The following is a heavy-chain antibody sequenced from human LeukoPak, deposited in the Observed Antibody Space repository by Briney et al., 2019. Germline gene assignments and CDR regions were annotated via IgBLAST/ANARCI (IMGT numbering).Heavy chain of an antibody. CDR3: AREGSSWLNAFDI. CDR1: GSTFTIYY. J-gene: IGHJ3*02. V-gene: IGHV1-46*01. D-gene: IGHD6-13*01. Sequence: ASVTHSFKSSGSTFTIYYKHMVRHGQGQGLERKGEINASGGSTSYAQKFQGRVTMTRDTSTSTVYMELSGLRSEDTAVYYCAREGSSWLNAFDIWGQGTMVTVSS. CDR2: INASGGST.